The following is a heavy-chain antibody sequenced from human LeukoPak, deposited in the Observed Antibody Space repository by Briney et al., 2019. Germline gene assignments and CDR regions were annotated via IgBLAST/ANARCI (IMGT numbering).Heavy chain of an antibody. CDR3: ARPGGSSPSQFDY. Sequence: GASVKVSCKASGYTFTGYYMHWVRQAPGQGLEWMGGIIPIFGTANYAQKFQGRVTITTDESTSTAYMELSSLRSEDTAVYYCARPGGSSPSQFDYWGQGTLVTVSS. D-gene: IGHD6-6*01. J-gene: IGHJ4*02. CDR1: GYTFTGYY. V-gene: IGHV1-69*05. CDR2: IIPIFGTA.